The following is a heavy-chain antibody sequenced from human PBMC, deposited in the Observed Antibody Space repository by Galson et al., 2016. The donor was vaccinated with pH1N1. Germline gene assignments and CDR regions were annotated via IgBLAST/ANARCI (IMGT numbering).Heavy chain of an antibody. J-gene: IGHJ3*02. CDR1: GFTFSSYG. D-gene: IGHD4-23*01. V-gene: IGHV3-33*01. CDR2: VRYDGSNE. Sequence: SLRLSCAASGFTFSSYGMHWVRQAPGKELEWVTFVRYDGSNEYYGDSVKGRLTISRDNSKSTLHLQMNSLRDEDTAVYYCARPFYGGQYWGAAFNIWGQGTMVTVSS. CDR3: ARPFYGGQYWGAAFNI.